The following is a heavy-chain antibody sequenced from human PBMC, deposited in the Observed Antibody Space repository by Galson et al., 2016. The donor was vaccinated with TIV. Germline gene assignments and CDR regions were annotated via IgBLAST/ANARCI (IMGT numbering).Heavy chain of an antibody. CDR3: ARARRGYCSGGSCLPGY. J-gene: IGHJ4*02. Sequence: SVKVSCKASGHTFNNYDISWVRQATGQGLEWMGWMNPNSGNAGYAQKFQGRVTMTSNTSVNTAYMEVRSLRFEDTAVYYCARARRGYCSGGSCLPGYWGQGTLVTVSS. CDR2: MNPNSGNA. D-gene: IGHD2-15*01. CDR1: GHTFNNYD. V-gene: IGHV1-8*01.